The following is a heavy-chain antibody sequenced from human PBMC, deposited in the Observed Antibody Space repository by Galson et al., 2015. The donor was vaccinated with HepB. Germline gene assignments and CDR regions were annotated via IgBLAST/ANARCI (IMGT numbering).Heavy chain of an antibody. CDR1: GYTFTGYY. V-gene: IGHV1-2*04. D-gene: IGHD2-15*01. Sequence: SVKVSCKASGYTFTGYYMHWVRQAPGQGLEWMGWINPNSGGTNYAQKFQGWVTMTRDTSISTAYMELSRLRSDDTAVYYCARDLYCSGGSCYPRSTYGMDVWGQGTTVTVSS. CDR2: INPNSGGT. J-gene: IGHJ6*02. CDR3: ARDLYCSGGSCYPRSTYGMDV.